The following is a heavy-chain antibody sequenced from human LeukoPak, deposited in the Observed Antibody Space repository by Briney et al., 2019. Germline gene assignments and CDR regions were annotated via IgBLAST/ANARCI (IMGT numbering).Heavy chain of an antibody. V-gene: IGHV3-30*02. CDR2: IRYDGSNK. D-gene: IGHD6-19*01. J-gene: IGHJ4*02. CDR3: ARGRGAVAVTYFDY. CDR1: GFTFSSYG. Sequence: GGSLRLSCAASGFTFSSYGMHWVRQAPGKGLEWVAFIRYDGSNKYYADSVKGRFTISRDNSKNTLYLQMNSLRAEDTAVYYCARGRGAVAVTYFDYWGQGTLVTVSS.